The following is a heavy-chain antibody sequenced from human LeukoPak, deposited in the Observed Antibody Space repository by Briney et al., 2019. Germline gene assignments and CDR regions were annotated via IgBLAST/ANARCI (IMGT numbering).Heavy chain of an antibody. CDR1: GLTFSKAW. V-gene: IGHV3-15*01. CDR2: IKRNTDGGTT. CDR3: AKGVGAGYFDY. J-gene: IGHJ4*02. D-gene: IGHD1-26*01. Sequence: GGSLRLSCAASGLTFSKAWMSWVRQAPGKGLEWVGRIKRNTDGGTTDYAAPVKGRFTISRDDSKNTLYVQMNSLRAEDTAVYYCAKGVGAGYFDYWGQGTLVTVSS.